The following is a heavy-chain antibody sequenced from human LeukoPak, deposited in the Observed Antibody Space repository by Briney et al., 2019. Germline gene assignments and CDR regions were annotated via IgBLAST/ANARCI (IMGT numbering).Heavy chain of an antibody. J-gene: IGHJ4*02. Sequence: GGSLRLSCAASGFTFSGYAMSWVSQAPGKGLEWVSAISGSGGSTYYADSVKGRFTISRDNSKNTLYLQMNSLRAEDTAVYYCAKDRYYGSGSYSPLFDYWGQGTLVTVSS. CDR1: GFTFSGYA. V-gene: IGHV3-23*01. CDR2: ISGSGGST. D-gene: IGHD3-10*01. CDR3: AKDRYYGSGSYSPLFDY.